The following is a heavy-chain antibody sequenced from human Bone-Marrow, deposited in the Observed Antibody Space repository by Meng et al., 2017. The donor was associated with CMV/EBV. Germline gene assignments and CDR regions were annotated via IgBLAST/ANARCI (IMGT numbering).Heavy chain of an antibody. CDR3: ARGQRSHYSSSSYMDV. CDR1: GYTFTGYY. J-gene: IGHJ6*02. CDR2: INPNSGGT. V-gene: IGHV1-2*02. Sequence: ASVKVSCKASGYTFTGYYMHWVRQAPGQGLEWMGWINPNSGGTNYAQKFQGRVTMTRDTSISTAYMKLSRLRSDDTAVYYCARGQRSHYSSSSYMDVWGQGTTVTVSS. D-gene: IGHD6-6*01.